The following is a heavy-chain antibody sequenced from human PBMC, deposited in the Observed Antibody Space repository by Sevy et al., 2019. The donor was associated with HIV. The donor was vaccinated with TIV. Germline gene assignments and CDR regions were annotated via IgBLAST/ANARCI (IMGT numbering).Heavy chain of an antibody. CDR3: ASFARLLIISGDVFEI. CDR1: AYSVSSAYS. D-gene: IGHD3-10*01. Sequence: SETLSLTCAVSAYSVSSAYSWGWIRQPPGKGLEWIGNIYQSGNTYYNPSLKRRVTISVDTSNNQFSLRLTSVTAADTAVYYCASFARLLIISGDVFEIWGQWTMVTVSS. CDR2: IYQSGNT. V-gene: IGHV4-38-2*01. J-gene: IGHJ3*02.